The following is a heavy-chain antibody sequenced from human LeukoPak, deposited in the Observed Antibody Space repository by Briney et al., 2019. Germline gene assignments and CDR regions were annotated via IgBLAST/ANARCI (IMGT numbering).Heavy chain of an antibody. CDR2: IYYSGST. CDR3: ARQGSYYDILTGYYSGGNFDY. D-gene: IGHD3-9*01. J-gene: IGHJ4*02. Sequence: SETLSLTCTVSGGSISSYYWSWIRQPPGKGLEWIGYIYYSGSTNYNPSLKGRVTISVDTSKNQFSLKLSSVTAADTAVYYCARQGSYYDILTGYYSGGNFDYWGQGTLVTVSS. CDR1: GGSISSYY. V-gene: IGHV4-59*08.